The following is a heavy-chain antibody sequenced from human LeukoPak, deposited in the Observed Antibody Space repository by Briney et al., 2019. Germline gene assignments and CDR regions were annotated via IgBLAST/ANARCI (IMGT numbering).Heavy chain of an antibody. CDR2: IRSKAYGETA. CDR1: GFTFGEYA. D-gene: IGHD1-1*01. V-gene: IGHV3-49*03. CDR3: TRDRGAYNLYDY. J-gene: IGHJ4*02. Sequence: GGSLRLSCTASGFTFGEYAMSWIRQAPGKGLEWVGFIRSKAYGETADYAASVKGRFTISRDDSKAIAYLQMNSLKTEDTAVYHCTRDRGAYNLYDYWGQGTLVTVSS.